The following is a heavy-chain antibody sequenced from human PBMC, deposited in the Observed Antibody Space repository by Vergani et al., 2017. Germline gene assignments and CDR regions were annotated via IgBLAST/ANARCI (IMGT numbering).Heavy chain of an antibody. V-gene: IGHV1-69*12. J-gene: IGHJ5*02. Sequence: QVQLVQSGAEVKKPGSSVKVSCKASGGTFSSYAISWVRQAPGQGLEWMGGIIPIFGTANYAQKFQGRVTITADESTSTAYMGLSGLRSEDTAVYCGARVVSRGILTKLAWFDPWGQGTLVTVSS. CDR2: IIPIFGTA. CDR3: ARVVSRGILTKLAWFDP. CDR1: GGTFSSYA. D-gene: IGHD3-9*01.